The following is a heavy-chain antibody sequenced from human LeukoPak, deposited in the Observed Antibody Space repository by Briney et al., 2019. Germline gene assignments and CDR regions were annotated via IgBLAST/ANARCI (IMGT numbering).Heavy chain of an antibody. CDR2: IHHSGIT. Sequence: PSETLSLTCAVSNYSFSSGYYWGWIRQPPGKGLEWIGSIHHSGITYYNVSLKSRVTISIDTSKNQFSLKVTSVTAADTAVYYCARVWFGDPPQIFDGWGQGTMVMVSS. V-gene: IGHV4-38-2*01. D-gene: IGHD3-10*01. J-gene: IGHJ3*01. CDR1: NYSFSSGYY. CDR3: ARVWFGDPPQIFDG.